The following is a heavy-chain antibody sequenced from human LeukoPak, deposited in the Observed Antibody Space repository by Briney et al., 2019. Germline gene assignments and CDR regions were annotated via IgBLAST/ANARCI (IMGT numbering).Heavy chain of an antibody. J-gene: IGHJ4*02. Sequence: SETLSLTCTVSGGSISSYYWSWIRQPPGKGLEWIGYIYYSGSTNYNPSLKSRVTISVDTSKNQFPLKLSSVTAADTAVYYCARLWSTDCNGGSCPHQPNYWGQGTLVTVSS. CDR1: GGSISSYY. CDR2: IYYSGST. V-gene: IGHV4-59*08. D-gene: IGHD2-15*01. CDR3: ARLWSTDCNGGSCPHQPNY.